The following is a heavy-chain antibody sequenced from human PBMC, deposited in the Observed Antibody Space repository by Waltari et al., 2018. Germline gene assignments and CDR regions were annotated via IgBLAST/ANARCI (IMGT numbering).Heavy chain of an antibody. V-gene: IGHV3-7*01. CDR3: ARDLSPDCGAGCYLDAFDV. CDR1: VIAVGSDW. CDR2: INQDGSKK. J-gene: IGHJ3*01. D-gene: IGHD2-15*01. Sequence: EVELVESGGGLVQPGGSLRLSGVAPVIAVGSDWTPLARQAPGKGLEWVANINQDGSKKNYVDSVKGRFTISRDNAMNSLDLQMDSLRAEDTALYYCARDLSPDCGAGCYLDAFDVWGQGTMVTVSS.